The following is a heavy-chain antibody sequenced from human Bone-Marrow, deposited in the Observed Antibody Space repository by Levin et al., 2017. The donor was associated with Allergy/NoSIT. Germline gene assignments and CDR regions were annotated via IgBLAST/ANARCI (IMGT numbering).Heavy chain of an antibody. V-gene: IGHV1-69*13. CDR2: IIPIFGTA. CDR3: ARVHLVQLERPSGYYAFDI. J-gene: IGHJ3*02. CDR1: GGTFSSYA. Sequence: AASVKVSCKASGGTFSSYAISWVRQAPGQGLEWMGGIIPIFGTANYAQKFQGRVTITADESTSTAYMELSSLRSEDTAVYYCARVHLVQLERPSGYYAFDIWGQGTMVTVSS. D-gene: IGHD1-1*01.